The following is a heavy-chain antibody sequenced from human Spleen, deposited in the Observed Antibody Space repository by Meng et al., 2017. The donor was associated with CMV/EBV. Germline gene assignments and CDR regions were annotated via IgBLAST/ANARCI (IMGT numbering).Heavy chain of an antibody. J-gene: IGHJ4*02. Sequence: GESLKISCAASGITFGNYSMHWVRQATGKGLEWVAFIRYDVSNKLYADSVKARFTISRDNSKNTLYLQMNSLRAEDTAVYYCAKDLYDSSGDRMFDYWGQGTLVTVSS. V-gene: IGHV3-30*02. D-gene: IGHD3-22*01. CDR2: IRYDVSNK. CDR1: GITFGNYS. CDR3: AKDLYDSSGDRMFDY.